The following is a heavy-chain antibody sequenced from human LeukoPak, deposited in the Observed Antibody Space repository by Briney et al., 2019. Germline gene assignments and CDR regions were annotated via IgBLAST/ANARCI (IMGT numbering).Heavy chain of an antibody. V-gene: IGHV4-34*01. CDR1: GGPFSAYY. Sequence: PSETLSLTCVVYGGPFSAYYWSWIRQSPGKGLEWIGEIYHSGSTNYNPSLKSRVTISLDTSKNQFSLKLSSVTAADTAVYYCARHQRRASYEDWGQGTLVTVSS. D-gene: IGHD1-26*01. CDR2: IYHSGST. J-gene: IGHJ4*02. CDR3: ARHQRRASYED.